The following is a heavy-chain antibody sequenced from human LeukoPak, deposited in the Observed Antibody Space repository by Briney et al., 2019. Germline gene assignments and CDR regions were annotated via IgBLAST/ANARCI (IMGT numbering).Heavy chain of an antibody. CDR1: GGSISSYY. CDR2: IYYTGRT. CDR3: ARHYIQPPHYFDY. Sequence: PSETLSLTCTVSGGSISSYYWSWIRQPPGKGLEWIAFIYYTGRTHYNPSLKSRVTVSVDTSKNQFSLKLSAVTAADTAVYYCARHYIQPPHYFDYWGQGTLLTVSS. D-gene: IGHD2-2*01. V-gene: IGHV4-59*08. J-gene: IGHJ4*02.